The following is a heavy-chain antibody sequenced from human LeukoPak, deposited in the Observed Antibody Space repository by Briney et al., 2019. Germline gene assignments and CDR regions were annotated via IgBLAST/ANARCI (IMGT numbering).Heavy chain of an antibody. D-gene: IGHD6-13*01. CDR3: ARGATAAAGTSFDP. CDR2: ISAYNGNT. J-gene: IGHJ5*02. V-gene: IGHV1-18*01. CDR1: GYTFINYA. Sequence: ASVKVSCKASGYTFINYAINWGRQAPGQGLEWMGWISAYNGNTNYAQKLQGRVTMTTDTSTSTAYMELRSLRSDDTAVYYCARGATAAAGTSFDPWGQGTLVTVSS.